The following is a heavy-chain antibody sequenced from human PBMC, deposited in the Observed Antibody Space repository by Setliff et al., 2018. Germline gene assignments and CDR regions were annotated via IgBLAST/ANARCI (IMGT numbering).Heavy chain of an antibody. CDR3: ARSGYGSGSYYKVDY. D-gene: IGHD3-10*01. CDR1: GGSISSGSYC. Sequence: SETLSLTCTVSGGSISSGSYCWSWIRQPAGKGLEWIGHIYTSGSTNYNPSLKSRVTISVDTSKNQFSLKLSSVTAADTAVYYCARSGYGSGSYYKVDYWGQGTLVTVSS. V-gene: IGHV4-61*09. CDR2: IYTSGST. J-gene: IGHJ4*02.